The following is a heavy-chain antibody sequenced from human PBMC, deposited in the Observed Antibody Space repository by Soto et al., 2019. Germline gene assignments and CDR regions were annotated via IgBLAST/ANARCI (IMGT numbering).Heavy chain of an antibody. Sequence: SQTLSLTCTVSGGSISSYYWSWIRQPPGKGLEWIGYSYYSGSTNYNPSLKSRVTISVDTSKNKFSLKLSSVTAADTAVYYCAREEGLGQYAFDSWGQGTMVTV. J-gene: IGHJ3*02. CDR3: AREEGLGQYAFDS. CDR1: GGSISSYY. V-gene: IGHV4-59*01. CDR2: SYYSGST. D-gene: IGHD3-16*01.